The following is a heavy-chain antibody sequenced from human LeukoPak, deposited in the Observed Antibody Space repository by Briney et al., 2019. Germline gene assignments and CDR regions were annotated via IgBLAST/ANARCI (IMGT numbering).Heavy chain of an antibody. V-gene: IGHV3-23*01. J-gene: IGHJ1*01. Sequence: PGGSLRLSCAASGFTFSNYDMTWVRQAPWKGLEWVSAISDSGGSTYYPDSVKGRFTISRDNTKNSLYLQMNSLRAEDTAVYYCAKDMEQWLVRAEYFQHWGQGTLVTVSS. CDR1: GFTFSNYD. D-gene: IGHD6-19*01. CDR2: ISDSGGST. CDR3: AKDMEQWLVRAEYFQH.